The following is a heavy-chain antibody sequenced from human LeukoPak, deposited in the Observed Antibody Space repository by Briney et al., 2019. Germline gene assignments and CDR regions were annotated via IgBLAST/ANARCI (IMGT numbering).Heavy chain of an antibody. D-gene: IGHD6-6*01. CDR2: INHNGNVN. J-gene: IGHJ6*02. V-gene: IGHV3-7*01. Sequence: GGSLRLSCAASGFTFSSYWMNWARQAPGKGLEWVASINHNGNVNYYVDSVKGRFTISRDNAKNSLYLQMSNLRAEDTAVYYCARIAATYYYYGMDVWGQGTTVTVSS. CDR1: GFTFSSYW. CDR3: ARIAATYYYYGMDV.